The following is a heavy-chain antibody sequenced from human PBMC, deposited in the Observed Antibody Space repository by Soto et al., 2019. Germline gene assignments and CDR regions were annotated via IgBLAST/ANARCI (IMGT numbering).Heavy chain of an antibody. V-gene: IGHV3-48*03. Sequence: GWSLRLSCAASGFTFSSYEMNWVRQAPGKGLEWVSYISSSGSTIYYADSVKGRFTISRDNAKNSLYLQMNSLRAEDTAVYYCARDQEYYGSAGMDVWGQGTTVTVSS. CDR1: GFTFSSYE. CDR2: ISSSGSTI. D-gene: IGHD3-10*01. J-gene: IGHJ6*02. CDR3: ARDQEYYGSAGMDV.